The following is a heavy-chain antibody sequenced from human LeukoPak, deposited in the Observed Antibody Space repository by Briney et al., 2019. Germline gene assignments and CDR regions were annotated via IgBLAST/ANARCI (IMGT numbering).Heavy chain of an antibody. J-gene: IGHJ4*02. V-gene: IGHV3-48*04. CDR1: GFTYRSYS. CDR2: ISSSSSTI. D-gene: IGHD2-2*01. Sequence: GGSLRLSCAASGFTYRSYSRNCVRQAPGKGLEWVSYISSSSSTIYYADSVKGRFTISRDNAKTSLYLRMNSLRAEDTAVYYCASSSRGDYWGQGTLVTVSS. CDR3: ASSSRGDY.